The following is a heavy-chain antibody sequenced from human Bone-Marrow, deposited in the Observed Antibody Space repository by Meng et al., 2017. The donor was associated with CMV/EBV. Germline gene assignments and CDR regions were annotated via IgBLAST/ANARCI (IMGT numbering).Heavy chain of an antibody. J-gene: IGHJ5*02. CDR3: ARGSSIAARHWFDP. Sequence: VSGGSISSSNWWSWVRQPPGKGLEWIGEIYHSGSTSYNPSLKSRVTISVDKSKNQFSLKLSSVTAADTAVYYCARGSSIAARHWFDPWGQGTLVTVSS. D-gene: IGHD6-6*01. CDR2: IYHSGST. CDR1: GGSISSSNW. V-gene: IGHV4-4*02.